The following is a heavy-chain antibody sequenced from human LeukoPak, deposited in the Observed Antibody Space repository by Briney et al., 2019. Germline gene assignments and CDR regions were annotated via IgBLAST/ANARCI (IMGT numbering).Heavy chain of an antibody. J-gene: IGHJ3*02. D-gene: IGHD6-19*01. CDR1: GYSISSGYY. Sequence: SETLSLTCAVSGYSISSGYYWGWIRQPPGKGLEWIGSTYHSGSTYYNPSLKSRVTISVDTSKNQFSLKLSSVTAADTAVYYCASRIAVAGADAFDIWGQGTMVTVSS. CDR3: ASRIAVAGADAFDI. V-gene: IGHV4-38-2*01. CDR2: TYHSGST.